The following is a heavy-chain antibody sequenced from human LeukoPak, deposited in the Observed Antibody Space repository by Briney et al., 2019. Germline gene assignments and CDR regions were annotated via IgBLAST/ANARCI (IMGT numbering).Heavy chain of an antibody. CDR2: INPNSGGT. J-gene: IGHJ5*02. Sequence: ASVKVSCKGSGYTFTGYYMHWVRQAPGQGLEWMGWINPNSGGTNYAQKFQGRVTMTRDTSISTAYMELSRLRSDDTAVYYCARVYFSSALRGVFDPWGQGTLVTVSS. CDR1: GYTFTGYY. CDR3: ARVYFSSALRGVFDP. D-gene: IGHD3-22*01. V-gene: IGHV1-2*02.